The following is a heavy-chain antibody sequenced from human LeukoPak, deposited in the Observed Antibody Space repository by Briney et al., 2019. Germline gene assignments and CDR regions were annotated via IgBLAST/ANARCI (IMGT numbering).Heavy chain of an antibody. J-gene: IGHJ4*02. CDR1: GFTFSTSW. Sequence: GGSLRLSCAASGFTFSTSWMHWVRQVPGKGLVWVSHINTDGSSTNYADSVKGRFTISRDNAKNSLYLQMNSLRAGDTALYYCAKDTHYYGSGSYPYFDYWGQGTLVTVSS. CDR2: INTDGSST. V-gene: IGHV3-74*01. CDR3: AKDTHYYGSGSYPYFDY. D-gene: IGHD3-10*01.